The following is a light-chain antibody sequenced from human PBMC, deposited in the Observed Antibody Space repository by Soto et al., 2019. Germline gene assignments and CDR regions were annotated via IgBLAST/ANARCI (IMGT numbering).Light chain of an antibody. J-gene: IGKJ1*01. V-gene: IGKV1-5*03. CDR1: LSISTW. CDR2: KAS. Sequence: DIPMTQSPSTLSASVGDRVTITCRASLSISTWLAWYQQKPGKAPKLLIYKASSLESGVPSRFSGSGSGTEFTLTISSLQPDDFATYYCQQYNSYPWTFGQGTKVEIK. CDR3: QQYNSYPWT.